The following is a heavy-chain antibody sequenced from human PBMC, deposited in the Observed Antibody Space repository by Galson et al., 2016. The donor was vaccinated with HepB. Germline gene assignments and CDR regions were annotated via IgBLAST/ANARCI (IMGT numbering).Heavy chain of an antibody. CDR1: GFTFSNAL. V-gene: IGHV3-15*01. CDR3: ATLSKGPIYF. D-gene: IGHD5/OR15-5a*01. Sequence: SLRLSCAASGFTFSNALMTWVRQAPGKGLEWVGRIKSETDGGTAVYAAPVQGRFTISRDGPTNTLHLQMDSLITVDTDVYYCATLSKGPIYFGGQGTLVTVSS. CDR2: IKSETDGGTA. J-gene: IGHJ4*02.